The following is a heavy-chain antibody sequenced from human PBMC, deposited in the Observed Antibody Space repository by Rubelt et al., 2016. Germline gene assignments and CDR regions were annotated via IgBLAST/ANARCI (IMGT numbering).Heavy chain of an antibody. D-gene: IGHD3-10*01. V-gene: IGHV1-58*01. Sequence: QMQLVQSGPEVKKPGTSVKVSCKASGFTFTSSAVPWVRQARGQRLEWIGWIVVGSGNTNYARKVQERVTITRDMSTSTAYRELSSLRSEDTAVYYCAAGAGDVWFDPWGQGTLVTVSS. CDR3: AAGAGDVWFDP. J-gene: IGHJ5*02. CDR2: IVVGSGNT. CDR1: GFTFTSSA.